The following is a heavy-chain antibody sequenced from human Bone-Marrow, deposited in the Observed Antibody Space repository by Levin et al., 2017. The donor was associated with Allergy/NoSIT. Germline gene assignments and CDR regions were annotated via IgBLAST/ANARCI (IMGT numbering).Heavy chain of an antibody. CDR2: ISYSGNT. V-gene: IGHV4-59*01. D-gene: IGHD3-10*01. CDR3: ARSLLYGAGSPYYFGS. Sequence: SETLSLTCTVSGGSISSDYWSWIRQSPGKGLEWIGYISYSGNTNYNPSLKSRVTISLDTSKNQFSLKLSSVTAADTAVYYCARSLLYGAGSPYYFGSWGQGTLVTVSS. CDR1: GGSISSDY. J-gene: IGHJ4*02.